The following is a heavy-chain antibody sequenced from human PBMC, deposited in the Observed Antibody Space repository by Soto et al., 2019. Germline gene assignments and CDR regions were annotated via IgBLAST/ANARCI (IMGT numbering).Heavy chain of an antibody. J-gene: IGHJ4*02. D-gene: IGHD4-17*01. CDR2: ISSSSSYI. V-gene: IGHV3-21*01. CDR1: GFTFSSYS. Sequence: PGGSLRLSCAASGFTFSSYSMNWVRQAPGKGLEWVSSISSSSSYIYYADSVKGRFTISRDNAKNSLYLQTNSLRAEDTAVYYCARENDYGYYFDYWGQGTLVTVSS. CDR3: ARENDYGYYFDY.